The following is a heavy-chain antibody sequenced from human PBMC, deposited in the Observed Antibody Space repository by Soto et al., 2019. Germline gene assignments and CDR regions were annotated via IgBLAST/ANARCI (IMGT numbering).Heavy chain of an antibody. CDR1: GYTFTSYG. D-gene: IGHD2-15*01. CDR3: ARFSGGSYNTYYYYYGMDV. Sequence: QVKLVQSGAEVKKPGASVKVSCKASGYTFTSYGISWVRQAPGQGLDWMGWISAYNGNTKYAQHLQGRVTMTTDTSTSTAYMELRSLRSDDTAVYYCARFSGGSYNTYYYYYGMDVWGQGTTVTVCS. V-gene: IGHV1-18*04. CDR2: ISAYNGNT. J-gene: IGHJ6*02.